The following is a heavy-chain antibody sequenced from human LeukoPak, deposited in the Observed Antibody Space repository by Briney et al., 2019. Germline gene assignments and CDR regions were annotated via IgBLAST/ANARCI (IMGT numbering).Heavy chain of an antibody. CDR3: ARREGMDYYYYYGMDV. CDR2: INPNSGGT. V-gene: IGHV1-2*06. D-gene: IGHD1-26*01. Sequence: ASVKVSCKASGYTFTGYYMHWVRQAPGQGLEWMGRINPNSGGTNYAQKFQGRVTMTRDTSISTAYVGLSRLRSDDTAVYYCARREGMDYYYYYGMDVWGQGTTVTVSS. CDR1: GYTFTGYY. J-gene: IGHJ6*02.